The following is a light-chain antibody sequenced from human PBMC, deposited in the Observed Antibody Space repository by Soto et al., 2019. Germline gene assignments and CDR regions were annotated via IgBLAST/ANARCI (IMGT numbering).Light chain of an antibody. CDR3: CAYAGRSPSYV. CDR1: SSDVGSHDL. V-gene: IGLV2-23*02. CDR2: DVS. J-gene: IGLJ1*01. Sequence: QSVLAQPASVSGSPGQSITISCTGSSSDVGSHDLVSWYQHHPGKAPQLIIYDVSKRPSGVSNRFSGSKSGNTASLTISGLQADDEADYHCCAYAGRSPSYVLGNGTKVTVL.